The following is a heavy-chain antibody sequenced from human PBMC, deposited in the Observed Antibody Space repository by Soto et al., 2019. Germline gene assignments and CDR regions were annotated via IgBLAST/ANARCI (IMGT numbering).Heavy chain of an antibody. CDR2: LSFDGTNG. J-gene: IGHJ4*02. Sequence: LQRSCGDSGFASSTFNLPWVRQVPGQGLEWVAALSFDGTNGLYADSVKGRFSISRDKSKNTVYLQMDSLRLEDTAVYYCARDSLDSTSWYFSFRGQRTRDTGSA. CDR3: ARDSLDSTSWYFSF. V-gene: IGHV3-30-3*01. CDR1: GFASSTFN. D-gene: IGHD2-2*01.